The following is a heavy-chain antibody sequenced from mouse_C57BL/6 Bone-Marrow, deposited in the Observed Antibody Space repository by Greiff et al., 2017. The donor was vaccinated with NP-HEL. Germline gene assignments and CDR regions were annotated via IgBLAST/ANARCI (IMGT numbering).Heavy chain of an antibody. J-gene: IGHJ4*01. D-gene: IGHD1-1*01. CDR1: GCTFSSYG. CDR2: ISSGGSYT. CDR3: ARHRLLFYYAMDY. V-gene: IGHV5-6*01. Sequence: EVKLMESGGDLVKPGGSLKLSCAASGCTFSSYGMSWVRQTPDKRLEWVATISSGGSYTYYPDSVKGRFTISRDNAKNTLYLQMSSLKSEDTAMYYCARHRLLFYYAMDYWGQGTSVTVSS.